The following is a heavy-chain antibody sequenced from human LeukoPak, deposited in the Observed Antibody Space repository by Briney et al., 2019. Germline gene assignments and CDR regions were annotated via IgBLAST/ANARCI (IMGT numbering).Heavy chain of an antibody. CDR2: IYSGGST. J-gene: IGHJ4*02. D-gene: IGHD5-18*01. CDR1: GFTVSHNY. Sequence: GGSLRLSCAASGFTVSHNYMNWVRQAPGKGLEWVSVIYSGGSTYYADPVKGRFTISRDNSKNTLFLQMNSLRAEDTAVYYCAKAYVDTTYFDSWGQGTLVTVSS. CDR3: AKAYVDTTYFDS. V-gene: IGHV3-53*01.